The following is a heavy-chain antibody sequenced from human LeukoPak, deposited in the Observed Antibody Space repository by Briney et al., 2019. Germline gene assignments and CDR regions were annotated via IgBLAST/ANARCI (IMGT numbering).Heavy chain of an antibody. Sequence: QPGGSLRHSCAASGFTFSSYSMNWVRQAPGKGLEWISYISSGSSTIYYADPVKGRFTISRDNAKNSLYLQMNSLRAEDTAVYYCARVLHKRNYDSSDYYGYWGQGTLVTVSS. CDR2: ISSGSSTI. D-gene: IGHD3-22*01. CDR1: GFTFSSYS. J-gene: IGHJ4*02. CDR3: ARVLHKRNYDSSDYYGY. V-gene: IGHV3-48*01.